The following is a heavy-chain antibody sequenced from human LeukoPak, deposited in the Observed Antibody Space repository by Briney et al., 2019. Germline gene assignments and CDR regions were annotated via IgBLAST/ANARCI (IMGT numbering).Heavy chain of an antibody. CDR2: INPNSGGT. D-gene: IGHD3-22*01. V-gene: IGHV1-2*02. CDR1: GYTFTGYY. CDR3: ARDDDIVATSGGYYYDSSGYQNAFDI. J-gene: IGHJ3*02. Sequence: ASVKVSCKASGYTFTGYYMHWVRQAPGQGLEWMGWINPNSGGTNYAQKFQGRVTMTRDTSISTAYMELSRLRSDDTAVYYCARDDDIVATSGGYYYDSSGYQNAFDIWGQGTMVTVSS.